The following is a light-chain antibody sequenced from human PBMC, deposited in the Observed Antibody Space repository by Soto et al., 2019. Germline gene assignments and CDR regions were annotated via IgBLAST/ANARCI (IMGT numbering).Light chain of an antibody. J-gene: IGKJ1*01. CDR2: KAS. CDR3: QQYNSYSS. V-gene: IGKV1-5*03. Sequence: DIQMTQSPSTLSASVGDRVTITCRASQSISGWLAWYQQKPGKAPKLLIYKASSLESWVPSRFSGSGSGTEFTLTISSLQPDDFANYYCQQYNSYSSFGQGTKVEIK. CDR1: QSISGW.